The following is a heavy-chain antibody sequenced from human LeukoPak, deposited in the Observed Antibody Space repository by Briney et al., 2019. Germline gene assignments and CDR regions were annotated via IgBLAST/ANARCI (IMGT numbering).Heavy chain of an antibody. CDR1: EFTFSSYG. V-gene: IGHV3-23*01. CDR3: AKDQGRVATTFFDY. D-gene: IGHD5-12*01. Sequence: GGSLRLSCAASEFTFSSYGMSWVRQAPGKGLEWVSAISGSGGSTYYADSVKGRFTISRDNSKNTLYLQMNSLRAEDTAVYYCAKDQGRVATTFFDYWGQGTLVTVSS. J-gene: IGHJ4*02. CDR2: ISGSGGST.